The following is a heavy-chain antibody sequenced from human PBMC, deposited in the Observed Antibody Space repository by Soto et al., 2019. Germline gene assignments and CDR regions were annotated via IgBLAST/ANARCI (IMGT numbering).Heavy chain of an antibody. CDR3: ARRRIAVAAGGVSDY. V-gene: IGHV4-39*01. J-gene: IGHJ4*02. Sequence: SETLSLTCTVSGGSIISSSYYFDCIRQPPGKGLEWIGSIYYSGSTYYNPSLKSRVTISVDTSKNQFSLKLSSVTAADTAVYYCARRRIAVAAGGVSDYWGQGTLVTVSS. CDR1: GGSIISSSYY. CDR2: IYYSGST. D-gene: IGHD6-19*01.